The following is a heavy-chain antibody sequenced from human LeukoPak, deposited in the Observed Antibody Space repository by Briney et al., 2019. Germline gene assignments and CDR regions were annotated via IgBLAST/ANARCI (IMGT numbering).Heavy chain of an antibody. J-gene: IGHJ4*02. Sequence: SEPLSLTCTVSSGSISNYYWSWIRQPPGEGLEWIGYIYYSGSTNYNPSLKSRVTISVDTSKNQFSLKLSSVTAADTAVYYCARTSYSAYDAPFGYWGQGTLVTASS. CDR3: ARTSYSAYDAPFGY. CDR2: IYYSGST. CDR1: SGSISNYY. V-gene: IGHV4-59*13. D-gene: IGHD5-12*01.